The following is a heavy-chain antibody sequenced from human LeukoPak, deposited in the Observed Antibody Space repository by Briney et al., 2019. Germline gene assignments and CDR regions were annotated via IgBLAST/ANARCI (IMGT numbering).Heavy chain of an antibody. Sequence: SETLSLTCSVSGDSISNFYWSWIRQPPGKGLEWIGYIYYSGSTNYNPSLKSRVTISVDTSKNQFSLKLSSVTAADTAVYYCARGPRGYSYGFYYYYYMDVWGKGTTVTISS. J-gene: IGHJ6*03. CDR1: GDSISNFY. CDR2: IYYSGST. D-gene: IGHD5-18*01. CDR3: ARGPRGYSYGFYYYYYMDV. V-gene: IGHV4-59*01.